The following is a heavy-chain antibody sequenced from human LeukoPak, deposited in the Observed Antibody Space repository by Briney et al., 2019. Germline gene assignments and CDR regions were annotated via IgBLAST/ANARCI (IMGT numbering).Heavy chain of an antibody. CDR3: ARDPSIVGVPHYMDV. Sequence: GGSLRLSCAASGFTFSSYSMNWVRQAPGKGLEWVSSISSSSSYIYYADSVKGRFTISRDNAKNSLYLQMNSLRAEDTAVYYCARDPSIVGVPHYMDVWGKGTTVTVFS. V-gene: IGHV3-21*01. J-gene: IGHJ6*03. CDR1: GFTFSSYS. D-gene: IGHD1-26*01. CDR2: ISSSSSYI.